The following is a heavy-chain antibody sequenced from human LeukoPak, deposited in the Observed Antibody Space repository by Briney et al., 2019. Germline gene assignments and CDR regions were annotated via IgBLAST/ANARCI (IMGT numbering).Heavy chain of an antibody. Sequence: SETLSLTCTVSGGSLSSYYWSWIRQPAGKGLEWIGRVYASGTTNYNPSLKSRVTMSVDTSRNQFSLKLSSVTAADTAVYYCARESYYYDSSGYPNWFDPWGQGTLVTVSS. D-gene: IGHD3-22*01. J-gene: IGHJ5*02. CDR2: VYASGTT. CDR1: GGSLSSYY. V-gene: IGHV4-4*07. CDR3: ARESYYYDSSGYPNWFDP.